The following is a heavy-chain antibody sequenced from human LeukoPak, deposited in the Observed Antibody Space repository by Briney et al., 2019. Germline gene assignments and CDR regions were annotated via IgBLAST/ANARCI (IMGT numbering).Heavy chain of an antibody. J-gene: IGHJ4*02. V-gene: IGHV4-39*01. D-gene: IGHD5-24*01. CDR2: VYYDGTS. CDR1: GGSINSHSYY. CDR3: VRHISTNTGYFDS. Sequence: SETLSLTCTVSGGSINSHSYYWGWIRQPPGKGLEWIGSVYYDGTSYSNPSLKSRAAIFVDTSRDQFSLDLSFVTAADTALYYCVRHISTNTGYFDSCGPGILVSVSS.